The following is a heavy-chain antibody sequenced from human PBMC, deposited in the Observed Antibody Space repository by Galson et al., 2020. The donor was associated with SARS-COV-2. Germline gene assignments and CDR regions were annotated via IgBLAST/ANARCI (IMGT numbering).Heavy chain of an antibody. J-gene: IGHJ2*01. CDR2: IYDTGNT. D-gene: IGHD3-3*01. CDR3: ARAFRPQTQGYEFWRGPTLHRDLYFDL. V-gene: IGHV4-30-2*01. Sequence: SETLSLTCGVSGDSINSGGHSWTWIRQPPGKGLQWIGYIYDTGNTFYNPSLKSRVSISVDRSKNQFSLILNSVTAADTAIYYCARAFRPQTQGYEFWRGPTLHRDLYFDLWGRGTLVMVSS. CDR1: GDSINSGGHS.